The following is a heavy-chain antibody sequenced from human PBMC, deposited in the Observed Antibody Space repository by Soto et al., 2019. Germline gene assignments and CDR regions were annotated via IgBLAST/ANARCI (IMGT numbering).Heavy chain of an antibody. V-gene: IGHV3-30*18. CDR2: ISYDGSNK. Sequence: PGGSLRLSCAASGFTFSSYGMHWVRQAPGKGLEWVAVISYDGSNKYYADSVKGRFTISRDNSKNTLYLQMNSLRAEDTAVYYCAKESYYDFWSGYYHYYGMDVWGQGTTVTVSS. J-gene: IGHJ6*02. CDR1: GFTFSSYG. CDR3: AKESYYDFWSGYYHYYGMDV. D-gene: IGHD3-3*01.